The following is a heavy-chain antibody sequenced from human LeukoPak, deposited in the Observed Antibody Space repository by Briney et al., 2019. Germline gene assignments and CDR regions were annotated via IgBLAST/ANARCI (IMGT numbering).Heavy chain of an antibody. D-gene: IGHD2-2*01. J-gene: IGHJ3*02. V-gene: IGHV3-13*01. Sequence: GGSLRLSCAASGFTFSSYDMHWVRQATGKGLEWVSAIGTAGDTYYPGSVKGRFTISRENAKNSLYLQMNSLRAEDTAVYYCAKGRWGYCSSTSCPTDAFDIWGQGTMVTVSS. CDR2: IGTAGDT. CDR3: AKGRWGYCSSTSCPTDAFDI. CDR1: GFTFSSYD.